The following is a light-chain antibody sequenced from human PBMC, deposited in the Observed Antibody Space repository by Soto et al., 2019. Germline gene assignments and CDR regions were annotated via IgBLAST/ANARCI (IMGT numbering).Light chain of an antibody. V-gene: IGKV4-1*01. CDR3: QHYFSTPLT. J-gene: IGKJ4*01. CDR2: WAS. Sequence: DIVMTQSPDSLAVPLGERATINCKSSQSVFFSSNNKNYLAWYQQKPGQPPKLLIYWASARESGVPDRFSGSGSGTDFTLTISSLQAEDVAVYYCQHYFSTPLTFGGGTKVDIK. CDR1: QSVFFSSNNKNY.